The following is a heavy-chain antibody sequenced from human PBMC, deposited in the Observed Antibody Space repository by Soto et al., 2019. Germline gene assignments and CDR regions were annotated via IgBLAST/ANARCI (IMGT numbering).Heavy chain of an antibody. D-gene: IGHD4-17*01. CDR2: INHSGST. CDR3: ATDRGDYALDY. V-gene: IGHV4-34*01. CDR1: GGSFSGYY. Sequence: QVQLQQWGAGLLKPSETLSLTCAVYGGSFSGYYWSWIRQPPGKGLEWIGEINHSGSTNYNPSLKSRVTISVDTSKGQFSLKLSSVTAADTAVYYCATDRGDYALDYWGQGTLVTVSS. J-gene: IGHJ4*02.